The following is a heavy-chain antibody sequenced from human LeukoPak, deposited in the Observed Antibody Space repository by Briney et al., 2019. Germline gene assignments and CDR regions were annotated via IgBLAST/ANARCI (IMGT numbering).Heavy chain of an antibody. CDR3: ARRVTEGIPVNEGNWFDP. CDR2: IYYNGRT. J-gene: IGHJ5*02. D-gene: IGHD2-2*01. CDR1: SGSISSSSYY. V-gene: IGHV4-39*01. Sequence: KTSETLSLTCSISSGSISSSSYYWGWIRQPPGKGLEWIGSIYYNGRTSYNLSLKSRVTISIDTSRNQFSLKLTSVTAADTAVYYCARRVTEGIPVNEGNWFDPWGQGTLVTVSS.